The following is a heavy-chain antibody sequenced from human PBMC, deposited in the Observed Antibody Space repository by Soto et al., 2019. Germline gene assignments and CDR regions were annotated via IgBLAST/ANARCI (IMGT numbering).Heavy chain of an antibody. V-gene: IGHV1-3*04. Sequence: QVQLVQSGAEVKKPGASVKVSCKASGYTFSRYDMHWVRQAPGQGLEWMGWINTGNGKTKNSQKFQGRVTITRDTYASTAYMEVSSLTYEDTAVYYCASKAWQGPFDYWGQGTLVTVSS. CDR2: INTGNGKT. J-gene: IGHJ4*02. CDR3: ASKAWQGPFDY. CDR1: GYTFSRYD.